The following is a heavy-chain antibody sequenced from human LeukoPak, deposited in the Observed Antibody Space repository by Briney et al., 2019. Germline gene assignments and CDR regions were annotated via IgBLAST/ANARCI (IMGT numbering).Heavy chain of an antibody. J-gene: IGHJ4*02. CDR1: GGSISSYY. V-gene: IGHV4-59*08. CDR2: IYYSGST. D-gene: IGHD6-13*01. CDR3: ARRPGIAAAGRDY. Sequence: SETLSLTCTVSGGSISSYYWSWIRQPPGKGLEWIGYIYYSGSTNYNPSLKSRVTISVDTSKNQFSLKLSSVTAADTAVYYCARRPGIAAAGRDYWGQGTLVTVSS.